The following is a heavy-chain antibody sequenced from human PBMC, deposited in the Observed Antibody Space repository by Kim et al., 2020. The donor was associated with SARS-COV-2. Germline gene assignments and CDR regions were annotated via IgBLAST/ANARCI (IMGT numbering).Heavy chain of an antibody. J-gene: IGHJ4*02. D-gene: IGHD2-15*01. CDR3: ARQLGYCSGGSCYYYLFDY. V-gene: IGHV4-61*07. Sequence: SRVTISVDTSKNQFSLKLSSVTAADTAVYYCARQLGYCSGGSCYYYLFDYWGQGTLVTVSS.